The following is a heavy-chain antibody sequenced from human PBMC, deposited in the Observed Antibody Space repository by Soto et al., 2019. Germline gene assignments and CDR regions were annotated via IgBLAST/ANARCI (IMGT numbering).Heavy chain of an antibody. J-gene: IGHJ3*02. D-gene: IGHD3-22*01. V-gene: IGHV1-69*01. CDR3: ARDSLVAWLSAFLAFDI. CDR1: GGTFSSYA. Sequence: QVQLVQSGAEVKKPGSSVKVSCKASGGTFSSYAISWVRQAPGQGLEWMGGIIPIFGTANYAQKFQGRVTITADESTSTAYMELRSLRSEVTAVYYCARDSLVAWLSAFLAFDIWGQGTMVTVSS. CDR2: IIPIFGTA.